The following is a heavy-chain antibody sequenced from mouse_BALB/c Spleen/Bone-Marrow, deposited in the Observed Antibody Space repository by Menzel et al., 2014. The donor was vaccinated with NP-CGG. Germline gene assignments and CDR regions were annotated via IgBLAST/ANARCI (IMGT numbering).Heavy chain of an antibody. CDR3: ARKSYYDYDGRPWFAY. CDR1: GFTFSSYA. CDR2: ISSGGSYT. D-gene: IGHD2-4*01. Sequence: EVQRVESGGGLVKPGGSLKLSCAASGFTFSSYAMSWVRQTPEKRLEWVATISSGGSYTYYPDSVKGRFTISRDNAKNTPYLQMSSLRSEDTAMYYCARKSYYDYDGRPWFAYWGQGTLVTVSA. V-gene: IGHV5-9-3*01. J-gene: IGHJ3*01.